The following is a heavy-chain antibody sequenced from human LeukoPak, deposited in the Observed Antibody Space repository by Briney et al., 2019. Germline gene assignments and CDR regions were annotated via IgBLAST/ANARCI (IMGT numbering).Heavy chain of an antibody. CDR1: VGTFSIYT. D-gene: IGHD2-15*01. CDR3: ATQVGLHLDY. Sequence: VASVKLSCNSSVGTFSIYTISWVRHAPGQGLEWMGRIIPILGIANYAQKFQGRVTITAAKTTGTADLELSSLRSEDTAVYYCATQVGLHLDYWGQGTLVTVSS. J-gene: IGHJ4*02. V-gene: IGHV1-69*02. CDR2: IIPILGIA.